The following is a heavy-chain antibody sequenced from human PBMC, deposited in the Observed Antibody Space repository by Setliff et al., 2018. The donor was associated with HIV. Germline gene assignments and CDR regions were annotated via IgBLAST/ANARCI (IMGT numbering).Heavy chain of an antibody. D-gene: IGHD2-8*01. CDR2: IIPIYATP. CDR1: GETFSSYA. V-gene: IGHV1-69*13. J-gene: IGHJ3*02. CDR3: AHLATQWDGFDI. Sequence: GASVKVSCKASGETFSSYAINWVRQAPGQGLEWMGVIIPIYATPNYAQTFKGRLTITSDHSTTTAYMKLSVLTSKDTAVYFCAHLATQWDGFDIWGQGTMVTVSS.